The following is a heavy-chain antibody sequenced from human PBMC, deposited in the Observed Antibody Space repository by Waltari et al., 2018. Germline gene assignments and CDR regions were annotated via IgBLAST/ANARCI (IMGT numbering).Heavy chain of an antibody. D-gene: IGHD3-9*01. CDR1: GYSISSGYY. V-gene: IGHV4-38-2*02. CDR3: ARRGSSGTYYDILTGYSERDNWFDP. J-gene: IGHJ5*02. CDR2: IYHSGST. Sequence: QVQLQESGPGLVKPSETLSLTCTVSGYSISSGYYWGWIRQPPGKGLEWIGSIYHSGSTYDNPSLKSRVTISVDTSKNQFSLKLSSVTAADTAVYYCARRGSSGTYYDILTGYSERDNWFDPWGQGTLVTVSS.